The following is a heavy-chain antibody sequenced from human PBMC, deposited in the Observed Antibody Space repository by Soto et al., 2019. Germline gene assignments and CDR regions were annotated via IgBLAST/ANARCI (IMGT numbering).Heavy chain of an antibody. CDR3: VKAKGPADGFDY. J-gene: IGHJ4*02. V-gene: IGHV3-30*18. CDR1: GFTFSNNG. CDR2: ISYEGSEK. Sequence: QVHLVESVGGVVQPGRSLRLSCAASGFTFSNNGMHWVRQAPGKGLEWMGVISYEGSEKSYAGSVKGRFTISRDNSKNTLYLQMDTLTAEYTAIYYRVKAKGPADGFDYWCQGILVTGPS.